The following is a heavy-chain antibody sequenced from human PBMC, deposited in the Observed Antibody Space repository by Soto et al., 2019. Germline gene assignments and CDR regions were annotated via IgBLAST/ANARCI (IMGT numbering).Heavy chain of an antibody. Sequence: EKQCLRCSVAHGSISGYFWSWIRQPPGKEPKWIGYISYRGNTNYNPSLQSRVSISLVTSKNQISLKLDAVTASDTAVYYCARGSVDTVDSSGFYEYWGQGTPVTGSS. V-gene: IGHV4-59*01. CDR1: HGSISGYF. D-gene: IGHD3-22*01. CDR2: ISYRGNT. J-gene: IGHJ4*02. CDR3: ARGSVDTVDSSGFYEY.